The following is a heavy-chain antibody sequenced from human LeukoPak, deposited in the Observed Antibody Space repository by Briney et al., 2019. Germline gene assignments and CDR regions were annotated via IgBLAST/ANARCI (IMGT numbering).Heavy chain of an antibody. J-gene: IGHJ4*02. CDR2: INTNRGGT. V-gene: IGHV1-2*02. CDR1: GYTFTCYY. D-gene: IGHD2-21*02. Sequence: ASVKVSCKSSGYTFTCYYMHWVRQAPGQGLEWMGWINTNRGGTNYAQKFQDRVTMTRDTSISTAYMELSRLRSAETAVYYCARWVGDMVDYWGQGTLVTVSS. CDR3: ARWVGDMVDY.